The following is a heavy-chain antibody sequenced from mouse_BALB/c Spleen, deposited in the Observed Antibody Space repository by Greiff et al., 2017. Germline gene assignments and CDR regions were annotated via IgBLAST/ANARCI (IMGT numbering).Heavy chain of an antibody. V-gene: IGHV2-2*02. Sequence: VQLQQSGPGLVQPSQSLSITCTVSGFSLTSYGVHWVRQSPGKGLEWLGVIWSGGSTDYNAAFISRLSISKDNSKSQVFFKMNSLQANDTAIYYCASDVGGAMDYWGQGTSVTVSS. CDR3: ASDVGGAMDY. CDR2: IWSGGST. J-gene: IGHJ4*01. CDR1: GFSLTSYG.